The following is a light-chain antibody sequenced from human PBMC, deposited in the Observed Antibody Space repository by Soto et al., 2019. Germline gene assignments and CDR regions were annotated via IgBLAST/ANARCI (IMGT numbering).Light chain of an antibody. Sequence: QSALTQPPSASGSPGQSVTISCTGTSSDVGGYNYVSWYQQHPGKAPKLMIYEVSKRPSGVPDRFSGSKSGNTASLTVSGLQAEDEADYCCSSYAGSNYVVGTG. J-gene: IGLJ1*01. V-gene: IGLV2-8*01. CDR1: SSDVGGYNY. CDR2: EVS. CDR3: SSYAGSNYV.